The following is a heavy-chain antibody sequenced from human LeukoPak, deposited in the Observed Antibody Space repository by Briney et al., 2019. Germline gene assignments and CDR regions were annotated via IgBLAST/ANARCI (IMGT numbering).Heavy chain of an antibody. D-gene: IGHD6-13*01. CDR2: TSSSGSNT. V-gene: IGHV3-23*01. J-gene: IGHJ4*02. CDR3: ATNTYSSSPDY. CDR1: GFAFSSYA. Sequence: GGSLRLSCAASGFAFSSYAMSWVRQAPGKGLEWVSATSSSGSNTNYPDSVKGRFTISRDNSKNTLYLQMNSLRTEDTAVYYCATNTYSSSPDYWGQGTLVTVSS.